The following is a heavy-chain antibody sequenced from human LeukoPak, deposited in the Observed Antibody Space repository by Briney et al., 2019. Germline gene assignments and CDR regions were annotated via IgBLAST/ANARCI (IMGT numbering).Heavy chain of an antibody. CDR3: ARGHGSGSYYTPSSLDY. CDR2: INPSGGST. V-gene: IGHV1-46*01. J-gene: IGHJ4*02. D-gene: IGHD3-10*01. CDR1: GYTFTSYY. Sequence: ASVKVSCKASGYTFTSYYMHWVRQAPGQGLEWMGIINPSGGSTSYAQKFQGRVTMTRDTSTSTVYMELSSLRSEDTAVYYCARGHGSGSYYTPSSLDYWGQGTLVTVSS.